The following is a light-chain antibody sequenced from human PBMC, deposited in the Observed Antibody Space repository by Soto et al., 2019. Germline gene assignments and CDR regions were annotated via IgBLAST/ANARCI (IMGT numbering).Light chain of an antibody. CDR2: GAF. J-gene: IGKJ1*01. CDR3: HQYGRAPRP. Sequence: EIVMSQSPATLSVSPGERATLSCTASQSVSITLSWYHQKPRQAPRLLIHGAFTRATGIPDRFSGSGSGTDLTLTISSVEPEDREVYYCHQYGRAPRPFGQGNKGGY. CDR1: QSVSIT. V-gene: IGKV3-15*01.